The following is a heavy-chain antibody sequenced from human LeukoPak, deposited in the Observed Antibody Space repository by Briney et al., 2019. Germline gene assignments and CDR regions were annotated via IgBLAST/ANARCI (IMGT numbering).Heavy chain of an antibody. V-gene: IGHV1-69*13. J-gene: IGHJ5*02. Sequence: ASVKVSCKASGGTFSSYAISWVRQAPGQGLEWMGGIIPIFGTANYAQKFQGRVTITADESTSTAYMELSSLRSEDTAVYYCAHKRTIFLDPWGQGTLVTVSS. CDR3: AHKRTIFLDP. D-gene: IGHD3-9*01. CDR2: IIPIFGTA. CDR1: GGTFSSYA.